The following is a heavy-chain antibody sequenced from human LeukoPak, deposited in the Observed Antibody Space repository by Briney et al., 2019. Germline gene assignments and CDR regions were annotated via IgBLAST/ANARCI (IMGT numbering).Heavy chain of an antibody. Sequence: PGRSLRLSCAASGFTFSSYAMHWVRQAPGKGLEWVAVISYDGSNKYYADSVKGRFTISRDNSKNTLYLQMNSLRAEDTAVYYCARVLRDSSDIPGAFDIWGQGTMVTVSS. CDR3: ARVLRDSSDIPGAFDI. J-gene: IGHJ3*02. CDR1: GFTFSSYA. D-gene: IGHD3-22*01. V-gene: IGHV3-30-3*01. CDR2: ISYDGSNK.